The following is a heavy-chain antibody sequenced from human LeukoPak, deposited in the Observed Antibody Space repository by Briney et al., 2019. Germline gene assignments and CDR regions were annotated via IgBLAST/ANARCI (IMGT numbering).Heavy chain of an antibody. V-gene: IGHV1-2*02. CDR3: ARAGSGVYFDY. D-gene: IGHD2-8*01. Sequence: GASVKVSCKVSGYTLTELSMHWVRQAPGKGLEWMGWINPNSGGTNYAQKFQGRVTMTRDTSISTAYMELSRLRSDDTAVYYCARAGSGVYFDYWGQGTLVTVSS. CDR2: INPNSGGT. CDR1: GYTLTELS. J-gene: IGHJ4*02.